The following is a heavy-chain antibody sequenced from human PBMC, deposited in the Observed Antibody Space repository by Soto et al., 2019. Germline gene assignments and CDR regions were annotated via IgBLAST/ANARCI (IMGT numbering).Heavy chain of an antibody. J-gene: IGHJ6*03. Sequence: PSETLSLTCTVSGGSISSSSYYWGWIRQPPGKGLEWIGSIYYSGSTYYNPSLKSRVTISVDTSKNQFSLKLSSVTAADTAVYYCATGTKYSSSWYGLRADMDVWGKGTTVTSP. CDR1: GGSISSSSYY. D-gene: IGHD6-13*01. CDR3: ATGTKYSSSWYGLRADMDV. V-gene: IGHV4-39*01. CDR2: IYYSGST.